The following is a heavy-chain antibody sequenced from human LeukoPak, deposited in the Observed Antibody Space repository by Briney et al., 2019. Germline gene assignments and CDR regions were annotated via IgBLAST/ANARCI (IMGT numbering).Heavy chain of an antibody. CDR3: ARILSAYDPFDP. V-gene: IGHV3-7*04. CDR2: IKQDVSEK. CDR1: GLTFSSYW. D-gene: IGHD5-12*01. Sequence: AGGSLRLSCAASGLTFSSYWMSWVRQAPGKGLGWVANIKQDVSEKHYADSVKGRFTISRDNAKNSLYLQMNSLRAEDTAVYYCARILSAYDPFDPWGQGTLVTVSS. J-gene: IGHJ5*02.